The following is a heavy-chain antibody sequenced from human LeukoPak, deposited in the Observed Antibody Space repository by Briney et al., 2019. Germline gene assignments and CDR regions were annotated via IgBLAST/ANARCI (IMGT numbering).Heavy chain of an antibody. J-gene: IGHJ5*02. D-gene: IGHD3-10*01. Sequence: GASVKVPCKASGYTFTGYYMHWVRQAPGQGLEWMGWINPNSGGTNYAQKFQGRVTMTRDTSISTAYMELSRLRSDDTAVYYCARELTMVRGVANWFDPWGQGTLVTVSS. CDR3: ARELTMVRGVANWFDP. V-gene: IGHV1-2*02. CDR1: GYTFTGYY. CDR2: INPNSGGT.